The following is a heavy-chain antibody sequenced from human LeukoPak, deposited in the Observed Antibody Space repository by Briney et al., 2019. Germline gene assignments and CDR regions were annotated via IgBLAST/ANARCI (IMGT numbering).Heavy chain of an antibody. D-gene: IGHD3-10*02. CDR3: AELGITMIGGV. CDR2: ISSSSSYM. CDR1: GFTFSSYS. J-gene: IGHJ6*04. Sequence: PGGSLRLSCVASGFTFSSYSMNWVRQAPGKGLEWVSSISSSSSYMYYAASVKGRFTISRDNAKNSLYLQMNSLRAEDTAVYYCAELGITMIGGVWGKGTTVTISS. V-gene: IGHV3-21*01.